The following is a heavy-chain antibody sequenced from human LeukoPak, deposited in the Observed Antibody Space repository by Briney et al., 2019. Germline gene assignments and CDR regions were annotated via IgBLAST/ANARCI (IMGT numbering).Heavy chain of an antibody. CDR1: GFTFSSYW. CDR3: ARDFGSETVTLGAFDI. V-gene: IGHV3-7*01. CDR2: IKQDGSEK. J-gene: IGHJ3*02. D-gene: IGHD4-17*01. Sequence: PGGSLRLSCAASGFTFSSYWMSWVRQAPGKGLEWVANIKQDGSEKYYVDSVKGRFTISRDNAKNSLYLQMNSLRAEDTAVYYCARDFGSETVTLGAFDIWGQGTMVTVSS.